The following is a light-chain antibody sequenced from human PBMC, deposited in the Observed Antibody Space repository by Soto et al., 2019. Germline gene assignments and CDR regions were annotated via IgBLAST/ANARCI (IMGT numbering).Light chain of an antibody. CDR3: AAWDDSLSSYV. J-gene: IGLJ1*01. CDR2: RNN. CDR1: SSNVGSNY. Sequence: QSVLTQPPSASGTPGQRVTISCSGSSSNVGSNYVYWYQQLPGTAPKLLIYRNNKRPSGVPDGFSGSKSGTSSSLAISGLRSEDEADCYCAAWDDSLSSYVFGTGTKLTV. V-gene: IGLV1-47*01.